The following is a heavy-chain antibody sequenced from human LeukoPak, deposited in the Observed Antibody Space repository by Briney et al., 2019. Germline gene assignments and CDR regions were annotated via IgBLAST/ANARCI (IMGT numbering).Heavy chain of an antibody. CDR3: AKWSEYYYDSSGFDY. CDR1: GFTFSSYA. CDR2: ISGSGGST. Sequence: PGGSLRLSCAASGFTFSSYAMSWVRQAPGKGLEWVSAISGSGGSTYYADSVEGRFTISRDNSKNTLYLQMNSLRAEDTAVYNCAKWSEYYYDSSGFDYWGQGTLVTVSS. J-gene: IGHJ4*02. D-gene: IGHD3-22*01. V-gene: IGHV3-23*01.